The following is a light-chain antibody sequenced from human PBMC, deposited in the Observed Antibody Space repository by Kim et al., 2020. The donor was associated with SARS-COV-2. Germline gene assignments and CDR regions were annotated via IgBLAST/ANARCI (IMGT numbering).Light chain of an antibody. CDR2: GLS. J-gene: IGLJ2*01. CDR1: SISAGGYIY. Sequence: QSATNSCTGTSISAGGYIYVSWYQQHPGKAPKLLIYGLSPRPSAVPDLFSGSKSANTAYLSVSGLQADDEADYYCFSYARRTKLIFGGGTQLTVL. V-gene: IGLV2-8*01. CDR3: FSYARRTKLI.